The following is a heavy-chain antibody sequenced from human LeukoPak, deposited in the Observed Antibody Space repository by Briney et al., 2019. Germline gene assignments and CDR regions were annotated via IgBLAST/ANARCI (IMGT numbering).Heavy chain of an antibody. CDR2: IYYSGST. V-gene: IGHV4-59*08. D-gene: IGHD6-19*01. Sequence: PSETLSLTCTVSGGSISSYYWSWIRQPPGKGLEWIGYIYYSGSTNYNPSLKSRVTISVDTSKNQFSLKLSSVTAADTAVYYCARLPYSSGWYYFDYWGQGTLVTVSS. CDR3: ARLPYSSGWYYFDY. CDR1: GGSISSYY. J-gene: IGHJ4*02.